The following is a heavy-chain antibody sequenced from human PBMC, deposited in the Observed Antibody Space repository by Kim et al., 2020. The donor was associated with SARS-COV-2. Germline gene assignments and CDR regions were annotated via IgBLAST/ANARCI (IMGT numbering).Heavy chain of an antibody. CDR3: AKDDMMGATNLNYFDY. V-gene: IGHV3-23*01. J-gene: IGHJ4*02. CDR1: GFTFSSYA. CDR2: ISGSGGST. D-gene: IGHD1-26*01. Sequence: GGSLRLSCAASGFTFSSYAMSWVRQAPGKGLEWVSAISGSGGSTYYADSVKGRFTISRDNSKNTLYLQMNSLRAEDTAVYYCAKDDMMGATNLNYFDYWGQGTLVTVSS.